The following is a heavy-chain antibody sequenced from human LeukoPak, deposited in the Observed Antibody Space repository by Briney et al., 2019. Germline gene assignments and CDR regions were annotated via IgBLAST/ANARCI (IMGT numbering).Heavy chain of an antibody. Sequence: GGSLRLSCAASGFTFSSYGMHWVRQAPGKGLEWVAVIWYDGGNKYYADSVKGRFTISRDNSKNTLYLQMNSLRAEDTAVYYCARDQAYYYYGMDVWGRGTTVTVSS. CDR1: GFTFSSYG. V-gene: IGHV3-33*01. CDR2: IWYDGGNK. J-gene: IGHJ6*02. CDR3: ARDQAYYYYGMDV.